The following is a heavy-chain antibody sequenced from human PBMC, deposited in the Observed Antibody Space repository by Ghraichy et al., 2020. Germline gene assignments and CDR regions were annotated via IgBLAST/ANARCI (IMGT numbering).Heavy chain of an antibody. V-gene: IGHV4-34*01. J-gene: IGHJ5*02. CDR1: GGSLTNYY. CDR3: TRRSIRSTVVVQPPTRGGFDP. Sequence: SETLSLTCGVYGGSLTNYYWSWIRQTPVKGLEWIGEINHSGTTNYNPSLKSRVAMSLDTSNNQFFLQLNSVTVADAAVYFCTRRSIRSTVVVQPPTRGGFDPWGQGVLVTVSS. CDR2: INHSGTT. D-gene: IGHD1-1*01.